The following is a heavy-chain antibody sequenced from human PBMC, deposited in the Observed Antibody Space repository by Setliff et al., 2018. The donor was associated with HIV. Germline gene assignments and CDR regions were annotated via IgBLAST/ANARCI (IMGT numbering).Heavy chain of an antibody. Sequence: SETLSLTCTVSGGSISAYYWSWIRQPPGKGLEWIGYIYYSGGTTYNPSLKSRVTISTDASKNQFSLKLSSVTTADTAVYYCARATATWLVDNWGQGTLVTVSS. CDR1: GGSISAYY. D-gene: IGHD2-15*01. CDR3: ARATATWLVDN. V-gene: IGHV4-59*01. J-gene: IGHJ4*02. CDR2: IYYSGGT.